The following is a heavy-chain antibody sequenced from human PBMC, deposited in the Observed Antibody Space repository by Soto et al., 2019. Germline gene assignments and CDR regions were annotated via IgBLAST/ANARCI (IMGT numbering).Heavy chain of an antibody. Sequence: QVQLVQSGAEVKKPGASVKVSCKASGYTFTSYAMHWVRQAPGQRLEWMGWINAGNGNTKFSQKFQGRVTITRDTSASTAYMELGSLRSEATAVYYCARAPGGPDGPGDYWGQGTLVTVSS. CDR2: INAGNGNT. V-gene: IGHV1-3*01. D-gene: IGHD2-15*01. CDR1: GYTFTSYA. J-gene: IGHJ4*02. CDR3: ARAPGGPDGPGDY.